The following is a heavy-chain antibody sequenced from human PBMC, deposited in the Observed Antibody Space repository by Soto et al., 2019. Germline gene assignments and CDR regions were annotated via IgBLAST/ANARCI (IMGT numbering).Heavy chain of an antibody. Sequence: QVQLQESGPGLVKPSGTLSLTCAVSGGSISGINWWYWVRQPPGKGLEWIGEIYHSGSTHYNPSLTSRVTISVDKSKNQFSLNLSSVTAADTAVYYCAGFGGGMDVWGQGTTVTVSS. CDR3: AGFGGGMDV. D-gene: IGHD3-10*01. CDR1: GGSISGINW. V-gene: IGHV4-4*02. J-gene: IGHJ6*02. CDR2: IYHSGST.